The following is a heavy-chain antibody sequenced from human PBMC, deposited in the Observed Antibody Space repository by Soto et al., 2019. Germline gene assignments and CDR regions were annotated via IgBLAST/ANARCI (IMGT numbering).Heavy chain of an antibody. V-gene: IGHV3-21*01. J-gene: IGHJ5*02. Sequence: EVQLVESGGGLVKPGESLRLSCTFTFSAYSVNWVRQSSGEGLEWVSSISSGSAYIKYADSVNGRFPISRDNANNLLYLQMRSLRVYDSAVYYCTRDDGGSYDKWFKPWGQGTLVTVSS. CDR2: ISSGSAYI. CDR3: TRDDGGSYDKWFKP. CDR1: TFSAYS. D-gene: IGHD1-26*01.